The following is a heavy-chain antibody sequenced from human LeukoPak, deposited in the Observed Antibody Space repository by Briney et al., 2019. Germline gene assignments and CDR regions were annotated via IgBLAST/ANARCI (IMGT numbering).Heavy chain of an antibody. D-gene: IGHD3-10*01. J-gene: IGHJ4*02. CDR2: INHSGST. CDR1: GESFNTYY. Sequence: SETLSLTCAFYGESFNTYYWSWIRQSPGRGLEWIGEINHSGSTNYNPSLKSRATILVDTSNNQVPLNLNSVTAADTAIYFCARGGFYGHPFDFGGQGTLVTVSS. CDR3: ARGGFYGHPFDF. V-gene: IGHV4-34*01.